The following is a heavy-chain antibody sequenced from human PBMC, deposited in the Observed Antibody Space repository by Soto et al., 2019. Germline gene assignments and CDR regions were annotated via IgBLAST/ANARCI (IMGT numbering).Heavy chain of an antibody. V-gene: IGHV3-23*01. J-gene: IGHJ5*02. Sequence: GGSLRLSCAASGFTFSSYAMSWVRQAPGKGLEWVSAISGSSSSTYYADSVKGRFTISRDNSKNTLYLQMNSLRAEDTAVYYCAKDVYCSGGRCHNWFDPWGQGTLVTVSS. CDR3: AKDVYCSGGRCHNWFDP. D-gene: IGHD2-15*01. CDR1: GFTFSSYA. CDR2: ISGSSSST.